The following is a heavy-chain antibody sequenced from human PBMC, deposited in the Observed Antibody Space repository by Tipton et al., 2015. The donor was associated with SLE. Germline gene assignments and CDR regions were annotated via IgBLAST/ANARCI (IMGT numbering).Heavy chain of an antibody. Sequence: SLRLSCAASGFTFSSYDMHWVRQATGKGLEWVSAIGTAGDTYYPGSVKGRFTISRENAKNSLYLQMNSLRAGDTAVYYCARGRSSGWCPYYFDYWGQGTLVTVSS. D-gene: IGHD6-19*01. J-gene: IGHJ4*02. CDR3: ARGRSSGWCPYYFDY. CDR1: GFTFSSYD. V-gene: IGHV3-13*01. CDR2: IGTAGDT.